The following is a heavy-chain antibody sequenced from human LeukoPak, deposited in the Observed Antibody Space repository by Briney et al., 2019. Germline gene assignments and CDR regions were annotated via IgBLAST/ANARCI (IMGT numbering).Heavy chain of an antibody. CDR1: GYTFTGYY. D-gene: IGHD3-22*01. V-gene: IGHV1-8*02. Sequence: ASVKVSCKASGYTFTGYYMHWVRQAPGQGLEWMGWINPNSGNTGYAQKFQGRVTMTRNTSISTAYMELSSLRSEDTAVYYCARGALTYYYDSSGEDAFDIWGQGTMVTVSS. J-gene: IGHJ3*02. CDR3: ARGALTYYYDSSGEDAFDI. CDR2: INPNSGNT.